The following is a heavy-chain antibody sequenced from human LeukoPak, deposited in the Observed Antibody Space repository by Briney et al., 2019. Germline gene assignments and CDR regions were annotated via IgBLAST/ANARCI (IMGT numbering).Heavy chain of an antibody. CDR1: GFTFDDYA. V-gene: IGHV3-9*01. D-gene: IGHD4-17*01. CDR3: AKVRNYGDYVFDY. Sequence: GRSLRLSCAASGFTFDDYAMHWVRQIPGKGLEWVSRISWDSHSIAYADSVRGRFTISRDNSKNTLYLQMNSLRAEDTAVYYCAKVRNYGDYVFDYWGQGTLVTVSS. CDR2: ISWDSHSI. J-gene: IGHJ4*02.